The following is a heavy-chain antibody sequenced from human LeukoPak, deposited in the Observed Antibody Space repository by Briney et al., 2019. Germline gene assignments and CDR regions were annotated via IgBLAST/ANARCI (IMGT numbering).Heavy chain of an antibody. D-gene: IGHD3-22*01. V-gene: IGHV3-11*01. J-gene: IGHJ4*02. CDR1: GFSFSDYY. CDR3: ARDRLGDYDHSGYYDK. Sequence: GGSLRLSCAATGFSFSDYYMSWIRQAPGKGLEWVAYISSTGNSIFYADSVKGRFTISRDHAKNSLSLQLNSLRAEDTAVYYCARDRLGDYDHSGYYDKWGQGTLVTVSS. CDR2: ISSTGNSI.